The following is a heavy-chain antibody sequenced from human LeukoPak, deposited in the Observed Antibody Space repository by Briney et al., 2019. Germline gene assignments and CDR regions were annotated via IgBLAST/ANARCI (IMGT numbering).Heavy chain of an antibody. CDR1: GINLANYV. J-gene: IGHJ6*02. CDR3: AKSPGPREGVIAAIYYSGMDV. Sequence: GGSLRLSCGASGINLANYVVSWVRQPPGKGLEWVSGSGAGTYYADSVKGRFTIFRDNSKNTVDLQMSSLRAEDTAVYYCAKSPGPREGVIAAIYYSGMDVWGQGTTVTVSS. V-gene: IGHV3-23*01. D-gene: IGHD2-15*01. CDR2: SGAGT.